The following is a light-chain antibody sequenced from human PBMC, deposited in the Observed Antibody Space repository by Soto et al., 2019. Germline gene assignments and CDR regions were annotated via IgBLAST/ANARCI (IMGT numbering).Light chain of an antibody. CDR2: DAS. CDR3: QQYDNLPH. CDR1: QDISNY. J-gene: IGKJ4*01. V-gene: IGKV1-33*01. Sequence: DIQMTQSSSSLSASVGDRVTITCQASQDISNYLNWYQQKPGKAPKLLIYDASNLETGVPSRFSGSGSGTDFTFTISSLQPEDIATYYCQQYDNLPHFGGGTKVEIK.